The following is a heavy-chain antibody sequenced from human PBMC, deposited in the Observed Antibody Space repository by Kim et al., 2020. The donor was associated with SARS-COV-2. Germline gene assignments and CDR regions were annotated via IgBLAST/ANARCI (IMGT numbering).Heavy chain of an antibody. J-gene: IGHJ4*02. D-gene: IGHD6-19*01. CDR3: AGYSSGWYYFDY. V-gene: IGHV4-34*01. Sequence: NYNPSLKSRVTISVDTSKNQFSLKLSSVTAADTAVYYCAGYSSGWYYFDYWGQGTLVTVSS.